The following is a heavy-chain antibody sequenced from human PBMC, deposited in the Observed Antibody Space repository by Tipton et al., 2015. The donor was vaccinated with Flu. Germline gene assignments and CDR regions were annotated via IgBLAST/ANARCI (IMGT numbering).Heavy chain of an antibody. CDR3: ARYARVLDP. Sequence: TLSLTCTVSGASISSSYWSWVRQPPGKGLECIGYIYHSGDINYNPSLKSRVTISMDTSKNQFSRRLTSVTATDTAVNYCARYARVLDPWGQGTLVTVSS. V-gene: IGHV4-59*08. J-gene: IGHJ5*02. CDR2: IYHSGDI. CDR1: GASISSSY. D-gene: IGHD4/OR15-4a*01.